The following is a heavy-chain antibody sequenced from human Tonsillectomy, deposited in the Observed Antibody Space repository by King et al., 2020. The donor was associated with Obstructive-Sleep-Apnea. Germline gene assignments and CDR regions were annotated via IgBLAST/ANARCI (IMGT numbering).Heavy chain of an antibody. J-gene: IGHJ4*02. CDR1: GFTFSSYG. CDR3: AKDGLVAGTFDY. V-gene: IGHV3-30*02. D-gene: IGHD6-19*01. Sequence: VQLVESGGGVVQPGESLRLSCAASGFTFSSYGMHWVRQAPGKGLEWVAFIRYDGSNKYYADSVKGRFTISRDNSKNTLYLQMNSLRAEDTAVYYCAKDGLVAGTFDYWGQGTLVTVSS. CDR2: IRYDGSNK.